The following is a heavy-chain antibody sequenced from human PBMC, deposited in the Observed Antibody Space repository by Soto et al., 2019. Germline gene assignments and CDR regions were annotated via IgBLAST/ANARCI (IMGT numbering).Heavy chain of an antibody. D-gene: IGHD4-17*01. J-gene: IGHJ6*02. Sequence: EVQLVESGGGLVKPGGSLRLSCAASGFTFSSYSMNWVRQAPGKGLEWVSSISSSSSYIYYADSVKGRFTISRDNAKNSLDLQLNSLRAEDTAVYYCARTVTHLRYDYYGMDVCGHGTTVTVSS. V-gene: IGHV3-21*01. CDR2: ISSSSSYI. CDR3: ARTVTHLRYDYYGMDV. CDR1: GFTFSSYS.